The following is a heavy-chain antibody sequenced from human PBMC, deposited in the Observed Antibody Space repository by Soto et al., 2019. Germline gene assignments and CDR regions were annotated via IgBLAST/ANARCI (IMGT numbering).Heavy chain of an antibody. D-gene: IGHD6-19*01. Sequence: GGSLRLSCAASGFTFSSYGMHWVRQAPGKGLEWVAVIWYNGSIKYHADSVKGRFTISRENSKNTLYLQMNSLRAEDTAVYYCAADSSGWYYAFDIWGQGTMVTVSS. CDR3: AADSSGWYYAFDI. CDR2: IWYNGSIK. CDR1: GFTFSSYG. V-gene: IGHV3-33*01. J-gene: IGHJ3*02.